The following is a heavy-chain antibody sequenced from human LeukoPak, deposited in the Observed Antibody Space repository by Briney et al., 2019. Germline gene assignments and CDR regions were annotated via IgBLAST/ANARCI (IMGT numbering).Heavy chain of an antibody. V-gene: IGHV4-30-2*01. D-gene: IGHD4-17*01. J-gene: IGHJ4*02. CDR3: ARAVEYGDYDG. Sequence: SETLSLTCNVSGGSVSSGGFHWSWIRQPPGKGLEWIGYIYHLGTTDYNPSLKSRVTISVDTSKNQFSLKLSSVTAADTAVYYCARAVEYGDYDGWGQGTLVTVSS. CDR1: GGSVSSGGFH. CDR2: IYHLGTT.